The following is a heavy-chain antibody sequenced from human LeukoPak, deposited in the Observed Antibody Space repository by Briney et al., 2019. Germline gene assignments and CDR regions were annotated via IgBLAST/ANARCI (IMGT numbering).Heavy chain of an antibody. J-gene: IGHJ4*02. D-gene: IGHD6-19*01. Sequence: PSETLSLTCTVSGGSISSSSYYWGWLRQPPGKGLEWIGSIYYSGSTYYNPSLKSRVTISVDTSKNQFSLKLSSVTAADTAVYYCARPNGIAVAGTGGHYFDYWGQGTLVTVSS. CDR1: GGSISSSSYY. CDR2: IYYSGST. CDR3: ARPNGIAVAGTGGHYFDY. V-gene: IGHV4-39*01.